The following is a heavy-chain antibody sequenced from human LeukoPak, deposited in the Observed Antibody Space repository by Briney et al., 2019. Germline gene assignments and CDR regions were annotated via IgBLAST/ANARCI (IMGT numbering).Heavy chain of an antibody. V-gene: IGHV4-30-4*08. CDR2: IYYNENT. Sequence: SETLSLTCTVSGGSISSGDYYWSWIRQPPGKGLEWIGYIYYNENTYYNPSLKSRLTISLDTSKNQFSLKLRSVTAADTAVYYCARVSSTWSRNWFDPWGQGMLVTVSS. CDR3: ARVSSTWSRNWFDP. CDR1: GGSISSGDYY. D-gene: IGHD6-13*01. J-gene: IGHJ5*02.